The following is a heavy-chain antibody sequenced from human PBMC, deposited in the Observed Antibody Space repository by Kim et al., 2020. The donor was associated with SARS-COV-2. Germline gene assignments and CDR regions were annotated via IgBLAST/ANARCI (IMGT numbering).Heavy chain of an antibody. Sequence: ATKYAQKFQGRVTMTRDTSISTAYMELSSVGSDDTAVYYCARDRGTYSDYWGQGTVVTVSS. CDR2: AT. CDR3: ARDRGTYSDY. V-gene: IGHV1-2*02. J-gene: IGHJ4*02. D-gene: IGHD2-21*01.